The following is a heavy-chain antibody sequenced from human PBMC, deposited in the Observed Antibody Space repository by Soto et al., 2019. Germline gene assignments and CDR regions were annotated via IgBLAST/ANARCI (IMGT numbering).Heavy chain of an antibody. D-gene: IGHD2-15*01. Sequence: SETLCLTCTVSGGSIISADYYWSWIRQPPGKGLEWLVYISYIGNTLYNPSLKSRLTISVYTSKNQFSLKLSSVTAADTAVYYCCRVDPSAKSPDYWGQGTLVTVSS. V-gene: IGHV4-30-4*01. CDR3: CRVDPSAKSPDY. CDR2: ISYIGNT. J-gene: IGHJ4*02. CDR1: GGSIISADYY.